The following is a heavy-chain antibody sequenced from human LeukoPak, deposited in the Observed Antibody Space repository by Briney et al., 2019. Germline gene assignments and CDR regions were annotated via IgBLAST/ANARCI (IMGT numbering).Heavy chain of an antibody. CDR2: ISSSSSYI. J-gene: IGHJ6*02. V-gene: IGHV3-21*01. D-gene: IGHD2-21*02. CDR1: GFTFSSYS. CDR3: ARWDCGGDCYPYYYGMDV. Sequence: PGGSLRLSCAASGFTFSSYSVNWVRQAPGKGLEWVSSISSSSSYIYYADSVKGRFTISRDNAKNSLYLQMNSLRAEDTAVYYCARWDCGGDCYPYYYGMDVWGQGTTVTVSS.